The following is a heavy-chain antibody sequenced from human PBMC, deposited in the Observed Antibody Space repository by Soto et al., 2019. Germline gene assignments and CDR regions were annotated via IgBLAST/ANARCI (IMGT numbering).Heavy chain of an antibody. Sequence: PSETLSLTCTVPGGSISSGDYYWSWIRQPPGKGLEWIGYIYYSGSTYYNPSLKSRVTISVDTSKNQFSLKLSSVTAADTAVYYCAREVAKLLWFGEEFDYWGQGTLVTVSS. V-gene: IGHV4-30-4*01. D-gene: IGHD3-10*01. CDR1: GGSISSGDYY. J-gene: IGHJ4*02. CDR2: IYYSGST. CDR3: AREVAKLLWFGEEFDY.